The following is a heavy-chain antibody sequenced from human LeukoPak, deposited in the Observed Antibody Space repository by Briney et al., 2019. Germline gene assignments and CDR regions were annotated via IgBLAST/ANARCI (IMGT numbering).Heavy chain of an antibody. Sequence: ASVKVSCKASGGTFSSYAISWVRQAPGQGLEWMGGIIPIFGTANYAQKLQARVTITTDESTSTAYMELSSLRSEDTAVYYCARAGVGYCSSISCYGPYYYYMDVWGKGTTVTVSS. J-gene: IGHJ6*03. CDR3: ARAGVGYCSSISCYGPYYYYMDV. V-gene: IGHV1-69*05. D-gene: IGHD2-2*01. CDR2: IIPIFGTA. CDR1: GGTFSSYA.